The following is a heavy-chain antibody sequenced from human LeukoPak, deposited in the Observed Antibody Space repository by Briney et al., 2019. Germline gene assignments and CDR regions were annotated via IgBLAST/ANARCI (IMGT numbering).Heavy chain of an antibody. Sequence: PGGSLRLSCAASGFTVSSNYMTWVRQAPGRGLEWVANIKQDGSEIYYVDSVKGRFTISRDNAKNSLYLQMNSLRAEDTAVYYCARDGATFSGYDWYYYMDVWGKGTTVTVSS. CDR2: IKQDGSEI. D-gene: IGHD5-12*01. CDR3: ARDGATFSGYDWYYYMDV. CDR1: GFTVSSNY. V-gene: IGHV3-7*01. J-gene: IGHJ6*03.